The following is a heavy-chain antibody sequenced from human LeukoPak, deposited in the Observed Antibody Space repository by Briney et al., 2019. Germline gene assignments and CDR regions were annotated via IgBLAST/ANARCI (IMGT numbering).Heavy chain of an antibody. CDR3: ARWIGKRAMSMIDP. Sequence: ASVKVSCKASGYTFTGYYMHWVRQAPGQGLEWMGWINPNSGGTNYAQKFQGRVTMTRDTSISTAYMELSRLRSDDTAVYYCARWIGKRAMSMIDPWGQGTLVTVSS. D-gene: IGHD5-12*01. CDR2: INPNSGGT. J-gene: IGHJ5*02. CDR1: GYTFTGYY. V-gene: IGHV1-2*02.